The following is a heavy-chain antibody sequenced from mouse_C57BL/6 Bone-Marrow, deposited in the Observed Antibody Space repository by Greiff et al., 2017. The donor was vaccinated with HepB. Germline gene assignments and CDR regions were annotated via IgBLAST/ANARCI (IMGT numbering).Heavy chain of an antibody. CDR2: INPNNGGT. CDR3: AKGDGYMY. Sequence: VQLQQSGPELVKPGASVKISCKASGYTFTDYYMNWVKQSHGKSLEWIGDINPNNGGTSYNQKFKGKATLTVDKSSSTAYMELRSLTSEDSAVYYCAKGDGYMYWGQGTTLTVSS. D-gene: IGHD2-3*01. CDR1: GYTFTDYY. V-gene: IGHV1-26*01. J-gene: IGHJ2*01.